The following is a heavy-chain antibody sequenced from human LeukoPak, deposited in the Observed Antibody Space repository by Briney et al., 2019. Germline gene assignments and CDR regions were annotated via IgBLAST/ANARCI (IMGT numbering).Heavy chain of an antibody. CDR2: INHSGST. Sequence: PSETLSLTCAVYGGSFSGYYWSWIRQPPGKGLEWIGEINHSGSTNYNPSLKSRVTISVDTSKNQFSLKLSSMTAADTAVYYCARGWMEIRAFDIWGQGTMVTVSS. CDR3: ARGWMEIRAFDI. D-gene: IGHD2-2*03. CDR1: GGSFSGYY. J-gene: IGHJ3*02. V-gene: IGHV4-34*01.